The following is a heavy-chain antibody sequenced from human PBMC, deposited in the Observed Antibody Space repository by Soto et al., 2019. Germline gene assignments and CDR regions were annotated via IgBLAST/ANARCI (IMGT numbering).Heavy chain of an antibody. J-gene: IGHJ6*02. V-gene: IGHV3-48*02. CDR2: ISSSSSTI. CDR1: GFTFSSYS. D-gene: IGHD6-6*01. CDR3: ARDRVRLVSSSSDSGYYYYYGMDV. Sequence: GGSLSLSCAASGFTFSSYSMNWVRQAPGKGLEWVSYISSSSSTIYYADSVKGRFTISRDNAKNSLYLQMNSLRDEDTAVYYCARDRVRLVSSSSDSGYYYYYGMDVWGQGTTVTVSS.